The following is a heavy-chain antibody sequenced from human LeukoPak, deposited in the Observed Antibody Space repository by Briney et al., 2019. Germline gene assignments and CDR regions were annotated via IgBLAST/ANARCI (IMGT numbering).Heavy chain of an antibody. Sequence: ASVKVSCKASGYTFTGYYTHWVRQAPGQGLEWMGWINPNSGGTNYAQKFQGWVTMTRDTSISTAYMELSRLRSDDTAVYYCARDNLRSIAVAGSLRYGMDVWGQGTTVTVSS. CDR1: GYTFTGYY. V-gene: IGHV1-2*04. J-gene: IGHJ6*02. CDR3: ARDNLRSIAVAGSLRYGMDV. CDR2: INPNSGGT. D-gene: IGHD6-19*01.